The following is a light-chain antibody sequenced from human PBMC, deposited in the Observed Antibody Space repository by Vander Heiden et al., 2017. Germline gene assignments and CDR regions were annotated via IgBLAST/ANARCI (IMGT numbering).Light chain of an antibody. V-gene: IGLV1-40*01. CDR2: GNN. CDR1: SSNIGARYD. CDR3: QSYDSSLSHYV. J-gene: IGLJ1*01. Sequence: QSVLTQPPSVSGAPGQRVTIPCAGSSSNIGARYDVHWYQQLPGTAPKLLIYGNNNRPSGVPDRFSGSKSATSASLAITGLQAEDEADYYCQSYDSSLSHYVFGSGTKVTVL.